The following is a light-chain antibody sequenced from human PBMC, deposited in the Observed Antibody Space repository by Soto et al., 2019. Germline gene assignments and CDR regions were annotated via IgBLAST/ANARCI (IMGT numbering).Light chain of an antibody. CDR3: QQDGTSPHT. J-gene: IGKJ2*01. Sequence: EIGLTQSPGTLSLSPGERATLSCRASQRVNSNSLAWYQQKPGQVPRTLIFGASIRSAGFPDRLSGSGSGNDVNLTISRLEPEDYAVYYCQQDGTSPHTFGQGTQLEIK. V-gene: IGKV3-20*01. CDR1: QRVNSNS. CDR2: GAS.